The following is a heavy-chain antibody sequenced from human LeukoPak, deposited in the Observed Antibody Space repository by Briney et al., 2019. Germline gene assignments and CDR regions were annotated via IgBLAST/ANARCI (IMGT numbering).Heavy chain of an antibody. J-gene: IGHJ6*02. CDR1: GFTFSSYA. D-gene: IGHD6-19*01. Sequence: GGSLGLSCAASGFTFSSYAMSWVRQAPGKGLEWVSVIGERGDITYYADSVKGRFTFSRDNSKNTLYLQMNSLRAEDTAVYYCAKEYGSGWKLIGVWGQGTTVTVSS. CDR3: AKEYGSGWKLIGV. V-gene: IGHV3-23*01. CDR2: IGERGDIT.